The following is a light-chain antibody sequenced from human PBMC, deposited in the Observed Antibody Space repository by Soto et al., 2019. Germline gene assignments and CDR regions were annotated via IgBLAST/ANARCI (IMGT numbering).Light chain of an antibody. CDR2: EVS. Sequence: QSALTQPASVSGSPGQSITISCTGTSADVGGYYSVSWYQHHPGKAPKLIIYEVSNRPSGISHRFSGSKSGNTASLLISGFQAEDEAHYYCSSFAVASPVVFGGGTKVTVL. J-gene: IGLJ2*01. V-gene: IGLV2-14*01. CDR1: SADVGGYYS. CDR3: SSFAVASPVV.